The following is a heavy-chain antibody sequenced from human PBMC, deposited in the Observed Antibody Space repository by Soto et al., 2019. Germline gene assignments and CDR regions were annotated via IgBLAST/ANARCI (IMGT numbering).Heavy chain of an antibody. CDR1: GFTFSSYS. D-gene: IGHD4-17*01. Sequence: GGSLRLSCAASGFTFSSYSMNWVRQAPGKGLEWVSSISSSSSYIYYADSVKGRFTISRDNAKNSLYLQMNSLRAEDTAVYYCAMTTVAIGPYFDYWGQGTLVTVSS. V-gene: IGHV3-21*01. J-gene: IGHJ4*02. CDR2: ISSSSSYI. CDR3: AMTTVAIGPYFDY.